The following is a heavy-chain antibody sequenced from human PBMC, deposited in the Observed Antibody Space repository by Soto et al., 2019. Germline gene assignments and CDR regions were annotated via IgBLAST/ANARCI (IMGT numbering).Heavy chain of an antibody. CDR1: GFTFSSYW. V-gene: IGHV3-7*03. CDR2: MKQDGIEK. D-gene: IGHD3-10*01. Sequence: EVQLVESGGGLVQPGGSLRLSCAASGFTFSSYWMSWVRQAPGKGLEWVANMKQDGIEKYYVDSVKGRFTISRDNAKHALYLQMNSLRAEDTAVYYCARNLPMTRGNGMDVWGQGTTVTVSS. CDR3: ARNLPMTRGNGMDV. J-gene: IGHJ6*02.